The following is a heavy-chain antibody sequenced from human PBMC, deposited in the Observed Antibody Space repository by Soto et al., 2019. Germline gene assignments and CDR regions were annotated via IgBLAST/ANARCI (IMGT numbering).Heavy chain of an antibody. V-gene: IGHV1-69*13. Sequence: SVKVSCKASGGTFSSYAISWVRQAPGQGLEWMGGIIPIFGTANYAQKFQGRVTITADESTSTAYMELSSLRSEDTAVYYCARDRPFLEWPSGKDYWFDPWGQG. CDR1: GGTFSSYA. CDR3: ARDRPFLEWPSGKDYWFDP. CDR2: IIPIFGTA. D-gene: IGHD3-3*02. J-gene: IGHJ5*02.